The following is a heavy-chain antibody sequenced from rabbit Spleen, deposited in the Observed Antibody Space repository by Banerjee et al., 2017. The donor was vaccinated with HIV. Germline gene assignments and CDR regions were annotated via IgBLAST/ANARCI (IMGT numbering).Heavy chain of an antibody. CDR2: INAVTGRA. CDR1: GFSFSDKAV. J-gene: IGHJ6*01. D-gene: IGHD1-1*01. V-gene: IGHV1S45*01. CDR3: ARDTSSSFSSYGMDL. Sequence: QKQLEESGGGLVKPEGSLTLTCKASGFSFSDKAVMCWVRQAPGKGLEWIACINAVTGRAVYASWAKGRFTCSKSSSTTVTLQMTRLTAADTATYFCARDTSSSFSSYGMDLWGPGTLFTVS.